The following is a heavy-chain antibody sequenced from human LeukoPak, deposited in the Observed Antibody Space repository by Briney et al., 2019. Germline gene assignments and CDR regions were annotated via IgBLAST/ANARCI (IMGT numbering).Heavy chain of an antibody. J-gene: IGHJ4*02. Sequence: SETLSLTCTVSGGSISSSSYYWGWIRQPPGKGLEWIGSIYYSGSTYYNPSLKSRVTISVDTSKNQFSLKLSSVTAADTAVYYCARESRSPGALYSSSWSYYFDYWGQGTLVTVSS. CDR2: IYYSGST. CDR3: ARESRSPGALYSSSWSYYFDY. V-gene: IGHV4-39*02. CDR1: GGSISSSSYY. D-gene: IGHD6-13*01.